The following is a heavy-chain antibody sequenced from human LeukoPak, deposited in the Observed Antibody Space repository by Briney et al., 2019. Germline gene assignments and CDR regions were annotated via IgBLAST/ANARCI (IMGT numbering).Heavy chain of an antibody. CDR3: ARNRAGEGDYYYMDV. Sequence: ASVKVSCKASGYSFSGHYMHWVRQAPGQGLEWMGWINPNSGGTNYAQKLQGRLTMTTDTSTSTVYMNLRSLRSDDTAVYYCARNRAGEGDYYYMDVWGKGTTVTISS. D-gene: IGHD3-10*01. V-gene: IGHV1-2*02. CDR1: GYSFSGHY. CDR2: INPNSGGT. J-gene: IGHJ6*03.